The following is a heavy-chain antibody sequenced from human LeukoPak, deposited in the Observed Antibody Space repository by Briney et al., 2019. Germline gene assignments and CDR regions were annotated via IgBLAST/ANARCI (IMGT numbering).Heavy chain of an antibody. CDR1: GFTVSSNY. CDR3: ARASGGGSLSFDY. D-gene: IGHD1-26*01. Sequence: GSLRLSCAASGFTVSSNYMTWVRQAPGKGLEWISVIYTGDTKHYADSVEGRFTVSGDDSKNTVSLFMSSLSAEDTAVYYCARASGGGSLSFDYWGQGTLVVVSS. V-gene: IGHV3-66*01. CDR2: IYTGDTK. J-gene: IGHJ4*02.